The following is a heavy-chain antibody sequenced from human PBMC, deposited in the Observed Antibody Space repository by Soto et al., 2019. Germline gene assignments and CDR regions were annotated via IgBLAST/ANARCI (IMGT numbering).Heavy chain of an antibody. CDR3: ASDHSGPD. CDR2: ISGYSGQT. J-gene: IGHJ4*02. CDR1: GDSFSKFG. V-gene: IGHV1-18*01. Sequence: HVLLVQSGPEVRKPGASVNVSCMASGDSFSKFGINWVRQAPGQGLEWMGWISGYSGQTNYAQKFQGRVTMTRDTPTTTVYMELRTLRSDDTAVYFCASDHSGPDWGQGTLVTVSS. D-gene: IGHD6-25*01.